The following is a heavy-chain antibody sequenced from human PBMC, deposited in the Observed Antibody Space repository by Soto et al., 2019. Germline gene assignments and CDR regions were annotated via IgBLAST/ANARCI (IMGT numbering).Heavy chain of an antibody. J-gene: IGHJ4*02. CDR3: AMRGPSSYYYYSSGYYYLDY. V-gene: IGHV1-18*04. CDR1: GYTFTSYG. CDR2: ISAYNGNT. D-gene: IGHD3-22*01. Sequence: QVQLVQSGAEVKKPGSSVKVSCKASGYTFTSYGISWVRQAPGQGLEWMGWISAYNGNTNYAQKLQGRVTMTTDTTMSAAYMELSSLRSDDTAVYYCAMRGPSSYYYYSSGYYYLDYWGQGTLVTVSS.